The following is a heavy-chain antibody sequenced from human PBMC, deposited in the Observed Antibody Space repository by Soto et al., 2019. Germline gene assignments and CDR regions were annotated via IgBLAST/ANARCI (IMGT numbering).Heavy chain of an antibody. D-gene: IGHD3-22*01. CDR1: GGSFSGYS. CDR3: DRHNYPSNSFYYFFDY. J-gene: IGHJ4*02. CDR2: IFHGGST. Sequence: SETLSLTCAVYGGSFSGYSWSWIRQPPGKGLEWIGEIFHGGSTNYSPSLKSRVTISVDTSKNHFSLELSSVTAAETAVYYCDRHNYPSNSFYYFFDYWGQGTLVTVSS. V-gene: IGHV4-34*12.